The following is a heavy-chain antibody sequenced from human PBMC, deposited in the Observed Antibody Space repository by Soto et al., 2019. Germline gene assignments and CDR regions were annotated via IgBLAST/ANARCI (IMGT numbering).Heavy chain of an antibody. CDR2: LIPMFGTT. V-gene: IGHV1-69*18. J-gene: IGHJ6*02. D-gene: IGHD3-9*01. CDR1: GGTFSSYS. CDR3: ARAVVLTFTRFYDMDV. Sequence: QVQLVQSGAEVKTPGSSVKVSCKASGGTFSSYSINWVRQAPGQGLEWMGRLIPMFGTTDYAQRFQGRVTFTADEPTSTASMEVTNLTSGDTAVYYWARAVVLTFTRFYDMDVWGQGTTVTVSS.